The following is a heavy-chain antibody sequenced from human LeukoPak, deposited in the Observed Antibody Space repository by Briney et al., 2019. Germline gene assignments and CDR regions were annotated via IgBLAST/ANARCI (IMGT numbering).Heavy chain of an antibody. CDR2: IISDGSST. CDR1: GFTFSSYW. D-gene: IGHD6-13*01. V-gene: IGHV3-74*01. CDR3: ASGKGSSRSLDY. J-gene: IGHJ4*02. Sequence: GGSLRPSCAASGFTFSSYWMHWVRQAPGKGLVWVSRIISDGSSTTYADSVKGRFTISRDNAKNTLYLQMNSLRADDTAVYYCASGKGSSRSLDYWGQGTLVTVSS.